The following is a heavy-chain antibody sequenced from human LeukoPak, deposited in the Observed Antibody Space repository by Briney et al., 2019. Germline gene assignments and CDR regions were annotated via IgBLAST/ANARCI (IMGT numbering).Heavy chain of an antibody. CDR2: IYYGGST. D-gene: IGHD4-23*01. J-gene: IGHJ4*02. V-gene: IGHV4-59*01. CDR3: ARAKDYGDNFDY. Sequence: PSETLSLTCTVSGGSISSYYWSWIRQPPGKGLEWIGYIYYGGSTNYNPSLKSRVTISVDTSKNQFSLKLSSVTAADTAVYYCARAKDYGDNFDYWGQGTLVTVSS. CDR1: GGSISSYY.